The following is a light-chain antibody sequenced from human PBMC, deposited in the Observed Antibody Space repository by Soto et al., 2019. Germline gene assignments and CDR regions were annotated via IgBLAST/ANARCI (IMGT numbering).Light chain of an antibody. CDR2: AAS. J-gene: IGKJ1*01. Sequence: DILLTQSPSFLSVSVGERVTLSCRASQGISSYLAWYQQKPGQAPKLLIYAASTWDSGVPARFSGSGSGTEFTLTISSLQSEDFAVYYCQQHNNYPYTFGQGTKLEIK. CDR1: QGISSY. V-gene: IGKV1-9*01. CDR3: QQHNNYPYT.